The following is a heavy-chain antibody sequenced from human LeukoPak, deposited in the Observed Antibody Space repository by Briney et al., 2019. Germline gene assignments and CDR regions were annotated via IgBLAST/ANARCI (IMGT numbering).Heavy chain of an antibody. CDR3: ACSSGTGTTRNYYYYMDV. CDR1: GGTFSSYA. V-gene: IGHV1-69*05. Sequence: SVKVSCKASGGTFSSYAISWVRQAPGQGLEWMGGIIPIFGTANYAQKFQGRVTITTDESTSTAYMELSSLRSEDTAVYYCACSSGTGTTRNYYYYMDVWGKGATVTVSS. J-gene: IGHJ6*03. D-gene: IGHD1-7*01. CDR2: IIPIFGTA.